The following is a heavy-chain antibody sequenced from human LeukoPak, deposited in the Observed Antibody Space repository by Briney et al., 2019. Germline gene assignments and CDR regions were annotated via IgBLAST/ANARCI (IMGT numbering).Heavy chain of an antibody. D-gene: IGHD2-2*01. Sequence: SVRVSCKASGGTFSSYAISWVRQAPGQGLEWMGRIIPILGIANYAQKFQGRVTITADKSTSTAYMELSSLRSEDTAVYYCARDLFYCSSTSCYRRDWFDPWGRGTLVTVSS. CDR2: IIPILGIA. CDR1: GGTFSSYA. V-gene: IGHV1-69*04. CDR3: ARDLFYCSSTSCYRRDWFDP. J-gene: IGHJ5*02.